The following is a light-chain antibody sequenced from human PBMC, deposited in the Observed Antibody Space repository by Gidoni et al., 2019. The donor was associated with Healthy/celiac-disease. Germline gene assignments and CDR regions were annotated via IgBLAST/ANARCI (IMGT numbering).Light chain of an antibody. Sequence: IQMTQSPSSLSASVGDRVPITCQASQDISNYLNWYQQKPGKAPKPLIYDASNLETGVPSRFSGSGSGTDFTFTISSLQPEDIATYYCQQYDNLPLTFGGGTKVEIK. V-gene: IGKV1-33*01. CDR2: DAS. J-gene: IGKJ4*01. CDR3: QQYDNLPLT. CDR1: QDISNY.